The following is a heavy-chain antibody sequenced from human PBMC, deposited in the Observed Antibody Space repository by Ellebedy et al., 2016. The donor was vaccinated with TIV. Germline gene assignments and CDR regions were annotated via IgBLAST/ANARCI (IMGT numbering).Heavy chain of an antibody. CDR3: ASRSYTFHAFDI. V-gene: IGHV1-2*02. CDR1: GYTFTGYY. J-gene: IGHJ3*02. Sequence: ASVKVSCXASGYTFTGYYMHWVRQAPGQGLEWMGWINPNSGGTNYAQKFQGRVTMTRDTSISTAYMELRSLRSDDTAVYYCASRSYTFHAFDIWGQGTMVIVSS. D-gene: IGHD2/OR15-2a*01. CDR2: INPNSGGT.